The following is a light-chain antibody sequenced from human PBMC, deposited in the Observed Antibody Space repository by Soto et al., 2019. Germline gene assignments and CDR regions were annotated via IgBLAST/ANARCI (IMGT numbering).Light chain of an antibody. V-gene: IGKV1-5*01. CDR1: QTISTW. CDR2: DAS. Sequence: DIQVTQSPPTLSASVGDRVTITCRASQTISTWMAWYQQKPGKAPKLLVYDASTLQSGVASRFSGSGSGTDFALTITSLQAEDFATYYCQQLRMYPSTFGGGTKVDIK. J-gene: IGKJ4*01. CDR3: QQLRMYPST.